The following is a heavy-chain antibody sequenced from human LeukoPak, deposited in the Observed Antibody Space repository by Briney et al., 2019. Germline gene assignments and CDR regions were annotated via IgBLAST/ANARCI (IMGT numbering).Heavy chain of an antibody. J-gene: IGHJ3*01. CDR1: DGSINTISDY. V-gene: IGHV4-39*07. CDR2: VYYTGST. Sequence: SETLSLTCSVSDGSINTISDYWGWVRQPPGKGLEWIGSVYYTGSTYYNAPFKSRVTISIDTSKNQFSLSLSAVTAADTAMYYCAREDAVSSDDAFDLWGQETMVTVS. D-gene: IGHD6-19*01. CDR3: AREDAVSSDDAFDL.